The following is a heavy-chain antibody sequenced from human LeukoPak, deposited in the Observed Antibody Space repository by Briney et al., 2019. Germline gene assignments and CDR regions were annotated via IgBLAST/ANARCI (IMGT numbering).Heavy chain of an antibody. CDR2: IKQDGSEK. J-gene: IGHJ2*01. CDR1: GFTFSSYW. V-gene: IGHV3-7*03. Sequence: GGSLRLSCAASGFTFSSYWMSWVRQAPGKGLEWVANIKQDGSEKYYVDSVKGRFTISRDNAKNSLYLQMNSLRAEDTAVYYCARVGGAVAGTFYWYFDLWGRGTLVAVSS. D-gene: IGHD6-19*01. CDR3: ARVGGAVAGTFYWYFDL.